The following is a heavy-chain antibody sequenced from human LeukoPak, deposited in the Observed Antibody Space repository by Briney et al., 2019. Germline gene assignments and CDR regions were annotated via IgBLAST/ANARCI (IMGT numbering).Heavy chain of an antibody. J-gene: IGHJ4*02. CDR1: GGTFSSYA. Sequence: SVKVSCKASGGTFSSYAISWVRQAPGQGLEWMGGIIPIFGTANYAQKFQGRVTITAHESTSTAYMELSSLRSEDTAVYYCARARLLGYCSGGSCYPEFDYWGQGTLVTVSS. CDR2: IIPIFGTA. D-gene: IGHD2-15*01. CDR3: ARARLLGYCSGGSCYPEFDY. V-gene: IGHV1-69*13.